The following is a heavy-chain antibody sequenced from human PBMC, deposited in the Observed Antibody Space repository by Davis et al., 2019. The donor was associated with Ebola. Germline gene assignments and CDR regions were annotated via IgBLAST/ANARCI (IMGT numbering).Heavy chain of an antibody. CDR3: ASLRRTITGMDDAFDI. V-gene: IGHV5-51*01. CDR2: IYTGDSDT. J-gene: IGHJ3*02. D-gene: IGHD2-8*02. CDR1: GNSFTSHW. Sequence: GESLKISCQDSGNSFTSHWIGWVRQMPGKGLEWMGIIYTGDSDTRYSPSFRGQVTISAAKSIKTAFLQWSSLKASDTAMYYCASLRRTITGMDDAFDIWGQGTIVTVSS.